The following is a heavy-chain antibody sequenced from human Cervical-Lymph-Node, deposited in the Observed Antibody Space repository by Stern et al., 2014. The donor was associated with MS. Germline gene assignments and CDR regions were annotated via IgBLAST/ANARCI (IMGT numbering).Heavy chain of an antibody. Sequence: EMQLVESGAGVTRPGQSLKISCRASGYSFTNYWVAWVRQKPGKGLEWMGIIHPGDSEVRYSPSFQGRVTMSVDRSINTAYLQWSSLQPSDTAMYYCARQLGHSNFLHYWGQGVLVTVSS. D-gene: IGHD4-11*01. V-gene: IGHV5-51*01. CDR1: GYSFTNYW. J-gene: IGHJ4*02. CDR2: IHPGDSEV. CDR3: ARQLGHSNFLHY.